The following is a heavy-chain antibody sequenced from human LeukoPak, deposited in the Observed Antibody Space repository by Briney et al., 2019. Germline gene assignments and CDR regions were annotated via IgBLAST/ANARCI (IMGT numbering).Heavy chain of an antibody. V-gene: IGHV3-30-3*01. D-gene: IGHD3-22*01. CDR1: GFTFSSYA. CDR3: ARDGPDSSRDAFDI. J-gene: IGHJ3*02. CDR2: ISYDGSNK. Sequence: GRSLRLSCAASGFTFSSYAMHWVRQAPGKGLEWVAVISYDGSNKYYADSVKGRFTISRDNSKNTLYLQMNSLRAEDTAVYYCARDGPDSSRDAFDIWGQGTMVTVSS.